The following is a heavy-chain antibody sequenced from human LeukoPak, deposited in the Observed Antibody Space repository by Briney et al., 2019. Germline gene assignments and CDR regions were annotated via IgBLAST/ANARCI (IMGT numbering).Heavy chain of an antibody. CDR3: AKVRLDHYFDY. CDR2: ISGSGSST. CDR1: GFTFSSYA. D-gene: IGHD6-19*01. Sequence: GGSLRLSCAASGFTFSSYAMSWVRQAPGKGLEWVSTISGSGSSTYYGDSVKGRFTISRDSSKNTLYLQMNSLRAEDTAVYYCAKVRLDHYFDYWGQGTLVTVSS. V-gene: IGHV3-23*01. J-gene: IGHJ4*02.